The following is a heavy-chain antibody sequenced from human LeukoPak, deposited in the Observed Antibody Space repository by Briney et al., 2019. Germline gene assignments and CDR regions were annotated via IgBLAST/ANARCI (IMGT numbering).Heavy chain of an antibody. J-gene: IGHJ5*02. Sequence: PGMSLRLSCAASGVTLSPYGMHWVRQAPGKGLEWVAVISYEGGTQHYADSVKGRFIISRDNPRNTLYLQMNILRTEDTAVYYCAKEGTPQVSTWYDLWGQGTLVIVSS. D-gene: IGHD3-10*01. CDR3: AKEGTPQVSTWYDL. V-gene: IGHV3-30*18. CDR2: ISYEGGTQ. CDR1: GVTLSPYG.